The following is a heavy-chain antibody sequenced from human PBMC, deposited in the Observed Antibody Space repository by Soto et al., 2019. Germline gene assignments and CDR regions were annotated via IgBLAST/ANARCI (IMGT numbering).Heavy chain of an antibody. Sequence: GETLKLSCKGSGYSFTSYWISWVRQMPGKGLEWMGRIDPSDSYTNYSPSFQGHVTISADKSISTAYLQWSSLKASDTAMYYCARRDVVVSSGMDVWGQGTTVTVSS. CDR2: IDPSDSYT. D-gene: IGHD2-2*01. CDR3: ARRDVVVSSGMDV. V-gene: IGHV5-10-1*01. CDR1: GYSFTSYW. J-gene: IGHJ6*02.